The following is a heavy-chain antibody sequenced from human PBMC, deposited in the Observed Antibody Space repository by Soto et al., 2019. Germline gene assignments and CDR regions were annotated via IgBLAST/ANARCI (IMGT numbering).Heavy chain of an antibody. D-gene: IGHD1-1*01. V-gene: IGHV3-30*18. CDR1: GFTFSSYG. J-gene: IGHJ6*01. CDR2: ISYDGSNK. CDR3: AKDLLEPGCAYGMDG. Sequence: QVQLVESGGGVVQPGRSLRLSCAASGFTFSSYGMHWVRQAPGKGLEWVAVISYDGSNKYYADSVKGRFTISRDNSKNTCKRQMSSVGAEDTGVYKCAKDLLEPGCAYGMDGREQGTNVNVSS.